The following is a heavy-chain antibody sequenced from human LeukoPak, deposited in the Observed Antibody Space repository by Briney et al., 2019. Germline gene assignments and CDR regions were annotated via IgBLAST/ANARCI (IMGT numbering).Heavy chain of an antibody. J-gene: IGHJ3*02. Sequence: PSETLSLTCTVSGGSISNFYWNWIREPPGKGLEWIGYISYSGITNYNPSLKSRTTTSVDMSKSQFSLKRRSVTAAYTAVYYCARRYNDAFDIWGQRTMVTVSS. D-gene: IGHD1-1*01. CDR1: GGSISNFY. CDR2: ISYSGIT. V-gene: IGHV4-59*12. CDR3: ARRYNDAFDI.